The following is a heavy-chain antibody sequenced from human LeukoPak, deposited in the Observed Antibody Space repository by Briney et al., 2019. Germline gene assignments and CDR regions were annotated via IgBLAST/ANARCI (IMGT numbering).Heavy chain of an antibody. Sequence: ASVKVSCTASGYTFTGYYMNWVRQAPGQGLEWMGWIHPKSGGTTYEQSFQGRVIMTSDTSISTAYMEVRRLTSDDTAVYYCARGTILEPFDIWGQGTMVTVSS. D-gene: IGHD3-3*01. CDR2: IHPKSGGT. V-gene: IGHV1-2*02. CDR1: GYTFTGYY. J-gene: IGHJ3*02. CDR3: ARGTILEPFDI.